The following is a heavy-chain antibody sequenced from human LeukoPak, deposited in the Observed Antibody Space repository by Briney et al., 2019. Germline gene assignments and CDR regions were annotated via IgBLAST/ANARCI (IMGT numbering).Heavy chain of an antibody. CDR3: ASAGIVGATGNDY. CDR1: GFTFSSYS. V-gene: IGHV3-21*01. D-gene: IGHD1-26*01. CDR2: ISSSSSYI. J-gene: IGHJ4*02. Sequence: GGSLRLSCAASGFTFSSYSMNWVRQAPGKGLEWVSSISSSSSYIYYADSVKGRFTISRDNAENSLYLQMNSLRAEDTAVYYCASAGIVGATGNDYWGQGTLVTVSS.